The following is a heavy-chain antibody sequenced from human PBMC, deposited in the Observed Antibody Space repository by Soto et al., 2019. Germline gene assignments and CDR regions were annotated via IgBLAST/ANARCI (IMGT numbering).Heavy chain of an antibody. CDR2: IYWDDDK. V-gene: IGHV2-5*02. J-gene: IGHJ4*02. CDR1: GFSLSTSGVG. CDR3: AHRRGYSGYDLGYFDY. Sequence: SGPTLVKPTQTLTLTCTFSGFSLSTSGVGVGWIRQPPGKALEWLALIYWDDDKRYSPSLKSRLTITKDNSKNQVVLTMTSMDPVDTATYYCAHRRGYSGYDLGYFDYWGQGTLVTVSS. D-gene: IGHD5-12*01.